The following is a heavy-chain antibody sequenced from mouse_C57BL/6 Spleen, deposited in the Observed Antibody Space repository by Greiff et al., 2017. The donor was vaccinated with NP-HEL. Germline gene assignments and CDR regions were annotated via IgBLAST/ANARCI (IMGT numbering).Heavy chain of an antibody. V-gene: IGHV1-26*01. CDR3: ARSPYPFAY. Sequence: EVQLQQSGPELVKPGASVKISCKASGYTFTDYYMNWVKQSHGKSLEWIGDINPNNGGTSYNQKFKGKATLTVDKSSSTAYMELRSLTSEDSAVYYGARSPYPFAYWGQGTLVTVSA. CDR2: INPNNGGT. CDR1: GYTFTDYY. J-gene: IGHJ3*01.